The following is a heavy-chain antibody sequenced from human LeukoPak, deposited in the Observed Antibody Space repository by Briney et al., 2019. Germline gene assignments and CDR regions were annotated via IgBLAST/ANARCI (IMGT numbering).Heavy chain of an antibody. CDR1: GFTFSSYA. Sequence: GGSLRLSCAASGFTFSSYAMSWVRQAPGEGLEWVSAISGSGGSTYYADSVKGRFTSSRDNSKNTLYLQMNSLRAEDTAVYYCAKGSSSWYENWFDPWGQGTLVTVSS. CDR2: ISGSGGST. V-gene: IGHV3-23*01. D-gene: IGHD6-13*01. J-gene: IGHJ5*02. CDR3: AKGSSSWYENWFDP.